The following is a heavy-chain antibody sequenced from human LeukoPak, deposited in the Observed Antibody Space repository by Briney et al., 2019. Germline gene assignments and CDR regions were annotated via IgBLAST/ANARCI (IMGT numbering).Heavy chain of an antibody. J-gene: IGHJ5*02. Sequence: GASVKVSCKASGYTFTGYYMHWVRQAPGQGLEWMGWINPNSGGTNYAQKFQGRVTMTRDTSISTAYMELSRLRSDDTAVHYCARDIGYCSSTSCYSVWFDPWGQGTLVTVSS. D-gene: IGHD2-2*01. V-gene: IGHV1-2*02. CDR3: ARDIGYCSSTSCYSVWFDP. CDR1: GYTFTGYY. CDR2: INPNSGGT.